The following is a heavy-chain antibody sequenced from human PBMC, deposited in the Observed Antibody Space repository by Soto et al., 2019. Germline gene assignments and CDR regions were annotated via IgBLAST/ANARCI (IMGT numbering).Heavy chain of an antibody. Sequence: SETLSLTCSVSGGSINNYYWSWIRQPPGKGLEWIAYIHYSGSTKYNPSLQSRATISVDTPKNQLSLKLNSVTADDTAVYFCARQTPGTYGGYLDSWGQGTLVTVSS. J-gene: IGHJ4*02. CDR2: IHYSGST. V-gene: IGHV4-59*08. CDR1: GGSINNYY. D-gene: IGHD4-17*01. CDR3: ARQTPGTYGGYLDS.